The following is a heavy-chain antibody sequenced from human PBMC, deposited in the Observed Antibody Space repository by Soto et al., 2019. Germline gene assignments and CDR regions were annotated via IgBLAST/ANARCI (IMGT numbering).Heavy chain of an antibody. CDR1: RFTFTTYA. V-gene: IGHV3-30*09. CDR2: MSSDGTNE. CDR3: AKGFNWNRVDS. D-gene: IGHD1-1*01. J-gene: IGHJ4*02. Sequence: PVGSLRLSCAASRFTFTTYAMNWVRQAPGKGLEWVALMSSDGTNEHYADSVRGRSAVSKDNSKNTVSLQMNSLRAEDTALYYCAKGFNWNRVDSWGQGTPVTVSS.